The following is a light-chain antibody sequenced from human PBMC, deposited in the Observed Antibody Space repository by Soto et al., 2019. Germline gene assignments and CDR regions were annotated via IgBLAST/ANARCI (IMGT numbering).Light chain of an antibody. CDR2: WAS. Sequence: DIAMTQSPDSLAVSLGERATINCKSSQSVLYSSNNKNYLAWYQQKPGQSPKLLIYWASTRESGVPDRFSGSGSGTDFTLTITSLQAEDVAVYYCQQYSSVPLTFGGGTKVEIK. CDR1: QSVLYSSNNKNY. J-gene: IGKJ4*01. CDR3: QQYSSVPLT. V-gene: IGKV4-1*01.